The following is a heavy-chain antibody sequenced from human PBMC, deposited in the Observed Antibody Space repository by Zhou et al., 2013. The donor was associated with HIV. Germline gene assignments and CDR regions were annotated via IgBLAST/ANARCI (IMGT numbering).Heavy chain of an antibody. D-gene: IGHD2-2*01. CDR3: ARATECSSTSCQYYFDY. CDR2: INPNSGGT. V-gene: IGHV1-2*02. J-gene: IGHJ4*02. Sequence: QVQLVQSGAEVKKPGASVKVSCKASGYTFTGYYMHWVRQAPGQGLEWMGWINPNSGGTNYAQKFQGSVTMTRDTSISTAYMELSRLRSDDTAVYYCARATECSSTSCQYYFDYWGQGTLVTVSS. CDR1: GYTFTGYY.